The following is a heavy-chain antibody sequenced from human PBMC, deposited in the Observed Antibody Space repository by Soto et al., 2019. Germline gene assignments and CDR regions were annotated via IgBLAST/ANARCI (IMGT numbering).Heavy chain of an antibody. D-gene: IGHD2-2*01. CDR3: AKAAFEDIVVDLLVYYYYYMDV. J-gene: IGHJ6*03. CDR2: IKQDGSEK. Sequence: EVQLVESGRGLVQPGGSLRLSCAASGFTFSSYWMSWVRQAPGKGMEWVANIKQDGSEKYYVDSVKGRFTISRDNAKNALNILMNSLRADDTGVYYCAKAAFEDIVVDLLVYYYYYMDVWGKGTTVTVSS. CDR1: GFTFSSYW. V-gene: IGHV3-7*01.